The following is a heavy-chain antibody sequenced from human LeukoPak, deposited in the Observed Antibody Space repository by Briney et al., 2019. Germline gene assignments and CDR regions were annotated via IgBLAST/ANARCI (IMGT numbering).Heavy chain of an antibody. CDR3: AGTVTPYYIDY. J-gene: IGHJ4*02. D-gene: IGHD4-17*01. CDR2: INPDGSST. V-gene: IGHV3-74*01. Sequence: PGGSLRLSCAASGFIFSSYWIHWVRQAPRKGLVWVSRINPDGSSTTYADSVRGRFTISRDNAKNRLYLQMDSLRAEDTAVYYCAGTVTPYYIDYWGQGTLVTVSS. CDR1: GFIFSSYW.